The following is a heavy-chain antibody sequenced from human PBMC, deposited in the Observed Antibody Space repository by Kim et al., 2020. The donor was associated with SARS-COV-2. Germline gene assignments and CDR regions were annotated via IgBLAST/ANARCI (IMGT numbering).Heavy chain of an antibody. CDR3: AKEGTSGSFTDY. CDR2: ISFGGSKT. CDR1: GFTFRNYG. Sequence: GGSLRLSCAASGFTFRNYGMRWVRQAPGKGLEWVALISFGGSKTYYVDSVKGRFTISRDNSKNTLFLHMFALGDEDTAVYYCAKEGTSGSFTDYWGQGTLVTVSS. J-gene: IGHJ4*02. D-gene: IGHD3-10*01. V-gene: IGHV3-30*18.